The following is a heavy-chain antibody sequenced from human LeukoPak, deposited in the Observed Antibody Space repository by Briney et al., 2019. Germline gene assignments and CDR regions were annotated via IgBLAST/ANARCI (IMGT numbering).Heavy chain of an antibody. V-gene: IGHV4-31*03. Sequence: PSETLSLTCTVSGGSISRDGYYWSWIRQNPGKGLEWIGYISYTGSTYYNPSLKSRVTMSVDTSKSHLSLKLNSVTAADTAVYYCATLWFGELFLDSWGQGVLVTVSS. CDR1: GGSISRDGYY. D-gene: IGHD3-10*01. CDR3: ATLWFGELFLDS. J-gene: IGHJ4*02. CDR2: ISYTGST.